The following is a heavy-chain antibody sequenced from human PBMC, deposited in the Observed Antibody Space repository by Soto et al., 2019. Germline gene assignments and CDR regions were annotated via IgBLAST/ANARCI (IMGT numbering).Heavy chain of an antibody. CDR1: GGSISSNNYF. CDR3: ARHEDDYGDERGFDY. CDR2: IYYSGST. Sequence: QLQLQESGPGLVKPSETLSLTCTVSGGSISSNNYFWGWIRQPPGKGLEWIGSIYYSGSTYYNPSLKSPLTMSVDTSKNQFSLKLSSVTAADTAVYYCARHEDDYGDERGFDYWGQGTLVTVSS. D-gene: IGHD4-17*01. J-gene: IGHJ4*02. V-gene: IGHV4-39*01.